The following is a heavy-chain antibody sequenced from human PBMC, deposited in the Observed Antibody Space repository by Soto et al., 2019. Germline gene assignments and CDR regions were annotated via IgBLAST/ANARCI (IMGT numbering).Heavy chain of an antibody. Sequence: ASVKVSCKASGYTFSTYDIDWVRLATGQGLEWMGSMNPNSGNTEYAQKFQGRVTMTRDTSKSTAYMELNSLRAEDTAIFYCAKGRFHGINTRTDFFDYWGLGILVTVSS. CDR1: GYTFSTYD. CDR2: MNPNSGNT. J-gene: IGHJ4*02. D-gene: IGHD1-1*01. CDR3: AKGRFHGINTRTDFFDY. V-gene: IGHV1-8*01.